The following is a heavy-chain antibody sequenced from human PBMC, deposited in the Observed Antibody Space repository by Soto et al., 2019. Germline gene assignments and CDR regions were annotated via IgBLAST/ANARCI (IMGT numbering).Heavy chain of an antibody. CDR3: AITVPVTGPFFDY. J-gene: IGHJ4*02. CDR1: GYTFTSYG. CDR2: ISPYNGNT. D-gene: IGHD6-19*01. Sequence: GASVKVSCKASGYTFTSYGISWVRQAPGQGLEWMGWISPYNGNTNYAQKLQDRVTMTTDTSTSTAYMELRSLRSDDAAVYYCAITVPVTGPFFDYWGKGTLVTVSS. V-gene: IGHV1-18*01.